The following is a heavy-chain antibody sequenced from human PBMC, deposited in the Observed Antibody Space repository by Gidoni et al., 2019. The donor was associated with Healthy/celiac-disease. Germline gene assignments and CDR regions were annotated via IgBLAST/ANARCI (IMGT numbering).Heavy chain of an antibody. CDR2: IWYDGSNK. J-gene: IGHJ2*01. CDR3: ARSPVNWYFDL. CDR1: GVTFSSYG. Sequence: QVQLVESGGGVVQPGRSPGLSCAASGVTFSSYGMHGVRQAPGKGLDWVAVIWYDGSNKYYADSVKGRFTISRDNSNNTLYLQMNSLRAEDTAVYYCARSPVNWYFDLWGRGTLVTVSS. D-gene: IGHD3-10*01. V-gene: IGHV3-33*01.